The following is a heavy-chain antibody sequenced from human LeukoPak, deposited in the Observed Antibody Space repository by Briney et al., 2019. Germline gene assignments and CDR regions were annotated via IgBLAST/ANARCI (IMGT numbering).Heavy chain of an antibody. CDR3: ARYIVSYPHDAFDI. V-gene: IGHV4-39*07. CDR2: IFYSGST. J-gene: IGHJ3*02. CDR1: GGSISTSNYY. Sequence: SETLSLTCTVSGGSISTSNYYWGWIRQPPGKGLEWIGNIFYSGSTYYSPSLRSRVTISVDTSKKQFSLKLSSVTAADTAFYYCARYIVSYPHDAFDIWGQGTMVTVSS. D-gene: IGHD1-26*01.